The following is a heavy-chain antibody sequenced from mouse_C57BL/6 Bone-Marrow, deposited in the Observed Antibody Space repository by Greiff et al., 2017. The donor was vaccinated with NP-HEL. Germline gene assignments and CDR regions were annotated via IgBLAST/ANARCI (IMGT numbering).Heavy chain of an antibody. D-gene: IGHD2-3*01. J-gene: IGHJ2*01. CDR3: ARYSWLLPFDY. V-gene: IGHV7-3*01. CDR2: IRNKANGYTT. CDR1: GFTFTDYY. Sequence: EVNVVESGGGLVQPGGSLSLSCAASGFTFTDYYMSWVRQPPGKALEWLGFIRNKANGYTTEYSASVKGRFTISRDNSQSILYLQMNALRAEDSATYYCARYSWLLPFDYWGQGTTLTVSS.